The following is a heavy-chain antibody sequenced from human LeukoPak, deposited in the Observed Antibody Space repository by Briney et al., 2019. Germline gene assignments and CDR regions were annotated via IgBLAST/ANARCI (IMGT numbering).Heavy chain of an antibody. CDR2: IYPDDSDT. Sequence: GESLKISCKGSGYIFANYWIAWVRQMPGKGLEWMGIIYPDDSDTRYSPSFQGQVTISADKSIATAYLQWSSLKASDTAMYYCARPVEMATSPFDYWGQGTLSPSPQ. CDR1: GYIFANYW. CDR3: ARPVEMATSPFDY. D-gene: IGHD5-24*01. J-gene: IGHJ4*02. V-gene: IGHV5-51*01.